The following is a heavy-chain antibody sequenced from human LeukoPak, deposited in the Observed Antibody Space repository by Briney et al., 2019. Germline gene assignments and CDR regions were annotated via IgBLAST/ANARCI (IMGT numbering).Heavy chain of an antibody. CDR1: GFTFSSYS. CDR2: ISSSSSCI. J-gene: IGHJ4*02. Sequence: GGSLRLSCAASGFTFSSYSMNWVRQAPGKGLECVSSISSSSSCICYAYSVKGRFTISRYNAKNSLYLQMNSLRAEDTAVYYCAGSYNDYWGQGTLVTVSS. CDR3: AGSYNDY. V-gene: IGHV3-21*01. D-gene: IGHD1-26*01.